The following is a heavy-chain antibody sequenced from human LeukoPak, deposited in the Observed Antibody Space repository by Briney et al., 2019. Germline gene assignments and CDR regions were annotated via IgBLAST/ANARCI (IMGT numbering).Heavy chain of an antibody. CDR1: GDSVSNNRAT. CDR2: TYYRSKWYN. J-gene: IGHJ4*02. V-gene: IGHV6-1*01. CDR3: AREYNYDSSGYCQFDY. D-gene: IGHD3-22*01. Sequence: QTLSLTCAISGDSVSNNRATWNWIRQSPSRGLEWLGRTYYRSKWYNEYAVSVESRITINPDTSKNQFSLQLNSVTPEDTAVYYCAREYNYDSSGYCQFDYWGQGTLVTVSS.